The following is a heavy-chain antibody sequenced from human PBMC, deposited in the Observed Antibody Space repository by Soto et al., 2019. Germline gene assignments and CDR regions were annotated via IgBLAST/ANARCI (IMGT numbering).Heavy chain of an antibody. CDR2: ISNSGKIR. Sequence: QVHLEESGGGLVKPGGSLRLSCIASGFTFSDYYMSWIRQAPGKGLEWVADISNSGKIRHHADSVEGRFTISRDNARDSLYLTMNSLRPEDSAIYYCARDHGGGGLTLESWGQGTLVTVSS. J-gene: IGHJ4*02. V-gene: IGHV3-11*01. D-gene: IGHD3-16*01. CDR1: GFTFSDYY. CDR3: ARDHGGGGLTLES.